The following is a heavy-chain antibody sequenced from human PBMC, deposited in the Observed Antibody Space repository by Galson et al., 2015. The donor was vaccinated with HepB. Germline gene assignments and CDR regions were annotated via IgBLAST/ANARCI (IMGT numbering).Heavy chain of an antibody. CDR3: VKEGAWFGGDWFDP. CDR1: GFIFGHHG. D-gene: IGHD3-16*01. Sequence: SLRLSCATSGFIFGHHGMTWVRQAPGKGLEWVASINGRGSKRNYAESVKGRFSISRDNSKNTLFLEMNSLRAEDTAVYYFVKEGAWFGGDWFDPWGQGTLGIVS. CDR2: INGRGSKR. V-gene: IGHV3-23*01. J-gene: IGHJ5*02.